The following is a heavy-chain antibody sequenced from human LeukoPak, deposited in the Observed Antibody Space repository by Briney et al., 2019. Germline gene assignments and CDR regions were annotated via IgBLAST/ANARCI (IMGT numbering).Heavy chain of an antibody. CDR1: GGSISSYY. J-gene: IGHJ4*02. D-gene: IGHD4-17*01. V-gene: IGHV4-59*08. CDR3: ARHHDYGDYYFDY. Sequence: PSETLSLTCTVSGGSISSYYWSWIRQPPGKGLEWIGYIYYSGSTNYNPSLKSRVTISVDTSKNQFSLKLSSVTAADTAVYYCARHHDYGDYYFDYWGQGTLVTVSS. CDR2: IYYSGST.